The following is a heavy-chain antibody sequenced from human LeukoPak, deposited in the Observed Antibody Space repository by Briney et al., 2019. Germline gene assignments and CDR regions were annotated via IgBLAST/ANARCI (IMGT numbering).Heavy chain of an antibody. CDR1: GGSISSYY. CDR3: AKVGHALWYHYDSSGYYRRFDC. J-gene: IGHJ4*02. D-gene: IGHD3-22*01. V-gene: IGHV4-59*08. CDR2: IYYSGST. Sequence: SETLSPTCTVSGGSISSYYWSWIRQPPGKGLEWIGYIYYSGSTNYNPSLKSRVTISVDTSKNQFSLKLSSVTAADTAVYYCAKVGHALWYHYDSSGYYRRFDCWGQGTLVTVSS.